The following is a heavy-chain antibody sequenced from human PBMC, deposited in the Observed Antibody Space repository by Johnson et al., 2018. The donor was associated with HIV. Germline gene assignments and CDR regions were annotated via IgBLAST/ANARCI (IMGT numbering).Heavy chain of an antibody. Sequence: QVQLVESGGGVVQPGGSLRLSCAASGFTFSSYGMHWVRQAPGKGLEWVAFIRYDGSNKYYADSVKGRFTISRDNSKNTLYLQMNSLRAEDTAVYYCALTDYDYYAQRIPDAFDIWGQGTMVTVSS. CDR3: ALTDYDYYAQRIPDAFDI. CDR2: IRYDGSNK. D-gene: IGHD5-12*01. J-gene: IGHJ3*02. CDR1: GFTFSSYG. V-gene: IGHV3-30*02.